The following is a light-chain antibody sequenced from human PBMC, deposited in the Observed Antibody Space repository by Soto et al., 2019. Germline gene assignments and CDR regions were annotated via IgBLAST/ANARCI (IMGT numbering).Light chain of an antibody. CDR1: SSDVGAYNY. CDR3: SSYTTSSTLV. CDR2: EVR. V-gene: IGLV2-14*01. J-gene: IGLJ3*02. Sequence: QSALTQPASVSGSPGQSIAISCTGTSSDVGAYNYVSWYQQRPGEAPKLIISEVRNRPSGTSYRFTGSKSGNTASLTISGLQAEDEADYYCSSYTTSSTLVFGGGTKVTVL.